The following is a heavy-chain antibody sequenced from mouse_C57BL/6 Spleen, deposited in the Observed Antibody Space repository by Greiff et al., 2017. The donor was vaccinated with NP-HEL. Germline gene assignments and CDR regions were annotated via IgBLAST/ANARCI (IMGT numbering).Heavy chain of an antibody. Sequence: DVMLVESGGDLVKPGGSLKLSCAASGFTFSSYGMSWVRQTPDKRLEWVATISSGGSYTYYPDSVKGRFTISRDNAKNTLYLQMSSLMSEDTAMYYCARHIPPSGYAMDYWGQGTSVTVSS. D-gene: IGHD1-3*01. V-gene: IGHV5-6*02. J-gene: IGHJ4*01. CDR2: ISSGGSYT. CDR1: GFTFSSYG. CDR3: ARHIPPSGYAMDY.